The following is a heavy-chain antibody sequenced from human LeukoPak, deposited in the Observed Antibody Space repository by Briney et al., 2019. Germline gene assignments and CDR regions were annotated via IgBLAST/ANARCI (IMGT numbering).Heavy chain of an antibody. D-gene: IGHD5-12*01. CDR2: IYSGGST. CDR3: ARTSPWLSDY. J-gene: IGHJ4*02. CDR1: GFTVSSNY. Sequence: PGGSLGLSCAASGFTVSSNYMSWVRQAPGKGLEWVSVIYSGGSTYYADSVKGRFTISRDNSKNTLYLQMNSLRAEDTAVYYCARTSPWLSDYWGQGTLVTVSS. V-gene: IGHV3-66*01.